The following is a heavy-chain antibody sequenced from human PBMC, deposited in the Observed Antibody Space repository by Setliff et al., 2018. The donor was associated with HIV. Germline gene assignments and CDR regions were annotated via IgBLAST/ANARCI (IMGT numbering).Heavy chain of an antibody. Sequence: PSETLSLTCTVSGGSITSGSYYWSWIRQPAGKGLEWIGRIYSNRRTTHNPSLKSRVTISRDTSENQFSLRLSSVTAADTAVYYCARGSYTVRIDYWGQGTRVTVSS. V-gene: IGHV4-61*02. CDR3: ARGSYTVRIDY. D-gene: IGHD3-10*01. J-gene: IGHJ4*02. CDR2: IYSNRRT. CDR1: GGSITSGSYY.